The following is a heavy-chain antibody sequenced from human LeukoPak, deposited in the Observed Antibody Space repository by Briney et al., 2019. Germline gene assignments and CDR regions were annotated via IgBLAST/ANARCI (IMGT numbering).Heavy chain of an antibody. J-gene: IGHJ4*02. CDR3: ARVTMVRGVIIHRYFVY. V-gene: IGHV1-18*01. CDR1: GYTFTSYG. D-gene: IGHD3-10*01. Sequence: GASVKVSCKASGYTFTSYGISWVRQAPGQGLEWMGWISAYNGNTNYAQKLQGRVTMTTDTSTSTAYMELRSLRSDDTAVYYCARVTMVRGVIIHRYFVYWGQGTLVTVSS. CDR2: ISAYNGNT.